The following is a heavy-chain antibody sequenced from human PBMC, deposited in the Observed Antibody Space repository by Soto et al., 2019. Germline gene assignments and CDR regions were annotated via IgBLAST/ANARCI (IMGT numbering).Heavy chain of an antibody. D-gene: IGHD3-9*01. CDR1: GGTFSSYA. CDR2: IIPIFGTA. CDR3: ARDPKGRILTGYFDY. V-gene: IGHV1-69*06. J-gene: IGHJ4*02. Sequence: SVKVSCKASGGTFSSYAISWVRQAPGQGLEWMGGIIPIFGTANYAQKFQGRVTITADKSTSTAYMELSSLRSEDTAVYYCARDPKGRILTGYFDYWGQGTLVTVSS.